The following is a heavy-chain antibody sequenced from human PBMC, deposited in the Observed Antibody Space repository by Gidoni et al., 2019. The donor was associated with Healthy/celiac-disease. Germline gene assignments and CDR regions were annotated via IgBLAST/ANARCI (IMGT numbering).Heavy chain of an antibody. J-gene: IGHJ3*02. CDR1: GGSISSGGYY. Sequence: QVQLQESGPGLVKPSQTLSLTCTVSGGSISSGGYYWSWIRQHPGKGLEWIGYIYYSGSTYYNPSLKSRVTISVDTSKNQFSLKLSSVTAADTAVYYCARDRQVETVNDAGGAFDIWGQGTMVTVSS. V-gene: IGHV4-31*03. D-gene: IGHD2-21*02. CDR3: ARDRQVETVNDAGGAFDI. CDR2: IYYSGST.